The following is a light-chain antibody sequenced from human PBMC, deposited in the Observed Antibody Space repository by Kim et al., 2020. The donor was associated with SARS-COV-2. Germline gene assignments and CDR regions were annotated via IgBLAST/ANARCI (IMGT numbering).Light chain of an antibody. J-gene: IGLJ2*01. CDR1: AFAKQY. Sequence: PGRKDSITCSGAAFAKQYAYWYQQKPGQAPMLVIHKDRERPSGVPERFSGASSGTKVTLTISGVQAEDEADYYCQSADSSVTHLLFGGGTQLTVL. V-gene: IGLV3-25*03. CDR3: QSADSSVTHLL. CDR2: KDR.